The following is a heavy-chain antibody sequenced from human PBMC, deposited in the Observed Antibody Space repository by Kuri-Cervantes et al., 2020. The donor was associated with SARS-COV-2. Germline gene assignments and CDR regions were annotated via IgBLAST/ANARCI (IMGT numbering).Heavy chain of an antibody. J-gene: IGHJ6*03. D-gene: IGHD4-17*01. Sequence: ESLKISCTVSGGSISSYYWSWIRQPAGKGLEWIGRIYTSGSTNYNPSLKSRVTMSVDTSKNQFSLKLSSVTAADTAVYYCARPADYGDYVRVVYMDVWGKGTTVTVSS. CDR3: ARPADYGDYVRVVYMDV. CDR1: GGSISSYY. V-gene: IGHV4-4*07. CDR2: IYTSGST.